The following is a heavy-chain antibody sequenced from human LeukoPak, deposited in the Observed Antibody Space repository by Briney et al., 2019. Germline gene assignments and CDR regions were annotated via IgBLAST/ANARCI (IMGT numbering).Heavy chain of an antibody. V-gene: IGHV1-46*01. Sequence: ASVKVSCKASGYTFTGYYMHWVRQAPGQGLEWMGIINPSGGSTSYAQKFQGRVTMTRDMSTSTVYMELSSLRSDDTAVYYCARGPMPRSGSYGGGWFDPWGQGTLVTVSS. CDR2: INPSGGST. CDR1: GYTFTGYY. D-gene: IGHD1-26*01. CDR3: ARGPMPRSGSYGGGWFDP. J-gene: IGHJ5*02.